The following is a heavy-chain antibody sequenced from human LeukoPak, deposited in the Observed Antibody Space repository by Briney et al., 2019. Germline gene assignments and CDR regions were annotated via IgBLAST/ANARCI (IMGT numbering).Heavy chain of an antibody. CDR1: GGSISSYH. Sequence: SETLSLTCTVSGGSISSYHWSWIRQPPGKGLEWIGYIYYSGSTNYNPSLKSRVTISVDTSKNQFSLKLSSVTAADTAVYYCATGGAKSAAMTYWGQGTLVTVSS. D-gene: IGHD2-2*01. V-gene: IGHV4-59*01. CDR2: IYYSGST. CDR3: ATGGAKSAAMTY. J-gene: IGHJ4*02.